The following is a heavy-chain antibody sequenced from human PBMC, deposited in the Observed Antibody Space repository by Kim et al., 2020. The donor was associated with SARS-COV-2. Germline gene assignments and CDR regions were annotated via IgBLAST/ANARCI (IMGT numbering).Heavy chain of an antibody. Sequence: SVKVSCKASGGTFSSYAISWVRQAPGQGLEWMGGIIPIFGTANYAQKFQGRVTITADESTSTAYMELSSLRSEDTAVYYCAREGGYCSGGSCYSGGGFDYWGQGTLVTVSS. CDR1: GGTFSSYA. CDR2: IIPIFGTA. V-gene: IGHV1-69*13. D-gene: IGHD2-15*01. J-gene: IGHJ4*02. CDR3: AREGGYCSGGSCYSGGGFDY.